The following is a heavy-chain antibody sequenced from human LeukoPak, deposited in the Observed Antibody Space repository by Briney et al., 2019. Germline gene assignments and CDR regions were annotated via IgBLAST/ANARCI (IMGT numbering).Heavy chain of an antibody. D-gene: IGHD6-19*01. V-gene: IGHV3-30-3*01. J-gene: IGHJ4*02. CDR1: GFTFSSYA. CDR2: ISYDGSNK. CDR3: ARLTRDSSGLDY. Sequence: GESLRLSCAASGFTFSSYAMHWVRQAPGKGLEWVAVISYDGSNKYYADSVKGRFTISRDNSKNTLYLQMNSLRAEDTAVYYCARLTRDSSGLDYWGQGTLVTVSS.